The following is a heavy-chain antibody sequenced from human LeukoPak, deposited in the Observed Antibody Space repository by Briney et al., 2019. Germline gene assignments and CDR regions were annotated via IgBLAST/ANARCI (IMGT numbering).Heavy chain of an antibody. J-gene: IGHJ5*02. Sequence: SQTLSLTCTVSGGSISSGDYYWSWIRQPPGKGLEWIGYIYYSGSTYYNPSLKSRVTISVDTSKNQFSLKLSSVTAADTAVYYCARASDSSSWENSFDPWGQGTLVTVSS. CDR3: ARASDSSSWENSFDP. CDR2: IYYSGST. CDR1: GGSISSGDYY. D-gene: IGHD6-13*01. V-gene: IGHV4-30-4*01.